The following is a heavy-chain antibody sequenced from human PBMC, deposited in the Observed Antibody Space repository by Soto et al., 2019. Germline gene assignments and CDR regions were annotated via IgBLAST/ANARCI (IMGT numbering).Heavy chain of an antibody. CDR1: GFTFRIYA. CDR2: ITGNGDTT. Sequence: EVQLLESGGGLVQPGGSLRLSCAASGFTFRIYAMSWVRQAPGRGLEWVSSITGNGDTTYYPDSVKGRFTISRDNSKNTLFPPMKRLGGEETAVLLRGVEPPNYFCSGGGYYKSGGDHWGQGILVTVSS. J-gene: IGHJ5*02. D-gene: IGHD3-10*01. CDR3: GVEPPNYFCSGGGYYKSGGDH. V-gene: IGHV3-23*01.